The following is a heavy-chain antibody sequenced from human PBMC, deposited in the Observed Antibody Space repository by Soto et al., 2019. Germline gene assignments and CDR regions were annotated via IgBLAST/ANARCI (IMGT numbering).Heavy chain of an antibody. CDR1: GASVNSGGYY. CDR2: IYFRGNT. CDR3: VTGDAWATLFAS. Sequence: QVQLQESGPGLVKTSETLSLTCTVSGASVNSGGYYWSWIRQLPGKGLEWIGYIYFRGNTCYNPSLESRVTISLYTSHNLFSRTLNSVIAADTAVYYCVTGDAWATLFASSGQGISVTVS. D-gene: IGHD4-17*01. J-gene: IGHJ4*02. V-gene: IGHV4-31*03.